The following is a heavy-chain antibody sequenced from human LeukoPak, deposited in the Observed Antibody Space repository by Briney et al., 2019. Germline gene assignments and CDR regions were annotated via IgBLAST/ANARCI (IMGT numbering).Heavy chain of an antibody. CDR2: ISGSGGST. V-gene: IGHV3-23*01. D-gene: IGHD3-22*01. CDR3: AKDRGYYDSSGYYLSYFDY. J-gene: IGHJ4*02. CDR1: GFTFSSYA. Sequence: GGSLRLSCAASGFTFSSYAMSWVRQAPGKGLEWVSAISGSGGSTYYADSVKGRFTISRDNSKNTLYLQMNSLRAEDTAVYYCAKDRGYYDSSGYYLSYFDYWGQRTLVTVSS.